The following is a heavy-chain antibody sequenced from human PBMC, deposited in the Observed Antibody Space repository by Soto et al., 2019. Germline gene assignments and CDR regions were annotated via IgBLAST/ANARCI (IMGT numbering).Heavy chain of an antibody. V-gene: IGHV3-30*18. J-gene: IGHJ6*02. Sequence: VGSLRLSGAASGFTFSSYGMHWVCQAPGKGLEWVAVISYDGSNKYYADSVKGRFTISRDNSKNTLYLQMNSLRAEDTAVYYCAKAGGRCSSTSCYTGTYYYYYGMDVWGQGTTVTVSS. CDR3: AKAGGRCSSTSCYTGTYYYYYGMDV. CDR1: GFTFSSYG. D-gene: IGHD2-2*02. CDR2: ISYDGSNK.